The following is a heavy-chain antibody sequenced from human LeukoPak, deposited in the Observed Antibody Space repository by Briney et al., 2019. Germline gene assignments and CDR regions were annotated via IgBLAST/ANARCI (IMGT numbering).Heavy chain of an antibody. CDR1: GYTLTESS. V-gene: IGHV1-24*01. J-gene: IGHJ4*02. D-gene: IGHD2-15*01. CDR2: FDPEDGET. CDR3: ATERLYCSGGSCYPFFDY. Sequence: ASVKVSCKVSGYTLTESSMHWVRQAPGKGLEWMGGFDPEDGETIYAQKFQGRVTMTEDTSTDTAYMELSSLRSEDTAVYYCATERLYCSGGSCYPFFDYWGQGTLVTVSS.